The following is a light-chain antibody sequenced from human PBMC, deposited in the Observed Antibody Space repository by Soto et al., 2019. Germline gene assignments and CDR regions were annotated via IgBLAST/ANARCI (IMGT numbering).Light chain of an antibody. Sequence: DIQMTQSPSTLSASVGDRVTITCRASQSIGNWLAWYQQNPGKAPKLLIYDASSLESGVSSRFSGSGSGTEFALTISSLQADDFATYYCQQYNSYSSWTFGQGTKVDIK. J-gene: IGKJ1*01. CDR2: DAS. CDR1: QSIGNW. CDR3: QQYNSYSSWT. V-gene: IGKV1-5*01.